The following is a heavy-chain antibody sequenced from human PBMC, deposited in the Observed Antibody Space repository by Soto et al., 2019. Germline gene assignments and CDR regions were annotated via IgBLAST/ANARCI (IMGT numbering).Heavy chain of an antibody. CDR3: AKLWSDHCYNHIDY. CDR2: LSGSGGSS. J-gene: IGHJ4*02. V-gene: IGHV3-23*01. Sequence: GGSLRLSCAASGFTFSSYAMSWVRQVPGQGLEWVSTLSGSGGSSFYADSVRGRFIISRDNSQNALYLEINSLRAEDTAVYYCAKLWSDHCYNHIDYWGQGTLVTVSS. CDR1: GFTFSSYA. D-gene: IGHD2-2*02.